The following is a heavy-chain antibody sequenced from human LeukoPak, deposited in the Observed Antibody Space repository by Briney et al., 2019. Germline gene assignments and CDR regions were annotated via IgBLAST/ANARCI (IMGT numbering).Heavy chain of an antibody. V-gene: IGHV3-30-3*01. Sequence: PGGSLRLSCAASGFSFSSYAMHWVREAPGKGPEWVAVISYDGSNKYYADSVKGRFTISRDNSKNTLYLQMNSLRAEDTAVYYCAKDLRERWFGELLPCAYWGQGTLVTLSS. CDR2: ISYDGSNK. J-gene: IGHJ4*02. D-gene: IGHD3-10*01. CDR3: AKDLRERWFGELLPCAY. CDR1: GFSFSSYA.